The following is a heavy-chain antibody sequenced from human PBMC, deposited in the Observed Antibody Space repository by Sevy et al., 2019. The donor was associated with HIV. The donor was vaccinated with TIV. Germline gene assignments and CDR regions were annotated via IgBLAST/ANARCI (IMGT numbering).Heavy chain of an antibody. V-gene: IGHV4-39*01. J-gene: IGHJ5*02. Sequence: SETLSLTCTVSGGSISSGTYYWGWIRRPPGKGLEWIGTIYYSGSTYYNSSLKSRGTISVDTSKNQFSLKLSSVTVADTAVYYCARHRNAWDMAAAGNGFDPWGQGTLVTVSS. CDR1: GGSISSGTYY. CDR3: ARHRNAWDMAAAGNGFDP. D-gene: IGHD6-13*01. CDR2: IYYSGST.